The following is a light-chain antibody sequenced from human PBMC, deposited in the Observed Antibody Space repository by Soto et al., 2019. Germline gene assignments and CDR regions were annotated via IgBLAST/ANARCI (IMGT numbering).Light chain of an antibody. Sequence: EIVMTQSPATLSVSPGERATLSCRASQSVSSNLAWYQQKPGQAPRLLIYGASTRATGTPARFSGSGSGTKFTLSISSLQSEDFAVYYCQQYNNWPITSGQGTRLEIK. J-gene: IGKJ5*01. CDR3: QQYNNWPIT. CDR1: QSVSSN. CDR2: GAS. V-gene: IGKV3D-15*01.